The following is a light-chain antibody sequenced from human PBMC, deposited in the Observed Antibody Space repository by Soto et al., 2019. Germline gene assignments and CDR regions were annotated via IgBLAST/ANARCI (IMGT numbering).Light chain of an antibody. CDR2: GAS. CDR1: QSVTSSY. CDR3: QQNVSPPIT. V-gene: IGKV3-20*01. Sequence: EIVLTQSPGTLSLSPGERATLSCRASQSVTSSYLAWYQQNPGQAPRLLIYGASSRTTGIPDRFSGSGSGTDFTLTISRLEAEDFAVYYCQQNVSPPITFGKGTRLEIK. J-gene: IGKJ5*01.